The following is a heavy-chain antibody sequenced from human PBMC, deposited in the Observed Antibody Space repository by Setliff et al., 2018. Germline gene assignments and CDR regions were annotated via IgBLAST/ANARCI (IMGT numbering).Heavy chain of an antibody. CDR1: GGSFSGYY. D-gene: IGHD2-2*01. V-gene: IGHV4-34*01. CDR3: ARLVVPAANWFDP. J-gene: IGHJ5*02. CDR2: INHSGST. Sequence: NPSETLSLTCAVYGGSFSGYYWSWIRQPPGKGLEWIGEINHSGSTKYNPSLKSRVTISVDTSKNQFSLKLSSVTAADTAVYYCARLVVPAANWFDPWGQGTLVTVSS.